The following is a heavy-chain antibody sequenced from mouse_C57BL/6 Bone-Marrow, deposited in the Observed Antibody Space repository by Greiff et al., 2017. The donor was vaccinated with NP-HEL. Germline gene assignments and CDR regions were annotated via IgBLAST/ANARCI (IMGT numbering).Heavy chain of an antibody. CDR3: AIDITTVVPYYFDF. Sequence: VQLQQSGPELVKPGASVKISCKASGYTFTDYYMNWVKQSHGKSLEWIGDIYPNNGGTSYNQKFKGKATLTVDKSSSTAYMEHRSLQSEHSAVYYCAIDITTVVPYYFDFCCQGTTLTVSA. CDR2: IYPNNGGT. D-gene: IGHD1-1*01. V-gene: IGHV1-26*01. J-gene: IGHJ2*01. CDR1: GYTFTDYY.